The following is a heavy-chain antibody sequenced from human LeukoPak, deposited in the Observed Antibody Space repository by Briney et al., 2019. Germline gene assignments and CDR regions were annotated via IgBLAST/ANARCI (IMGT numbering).Heavy chain of an antibody. Sequence: ASVKVSCKASGGTFSSYAISWVRQAPGQGLEWMGGIIPIFGTANYAQKFQDRVMITADESTSTAYMELSSLRSEDTAVYYCATSPGIAVAGVGNWFDPWGQGTLVTVSS. CDR3: ATSPGIAVAGVGNWFDP. CDR1: GGTFSSYA. D-gene: IGHD6-19*01. CDR2: IIPIFGTA. V-gene: IGHV1-69*01. J-gene: IGHJ5*02.